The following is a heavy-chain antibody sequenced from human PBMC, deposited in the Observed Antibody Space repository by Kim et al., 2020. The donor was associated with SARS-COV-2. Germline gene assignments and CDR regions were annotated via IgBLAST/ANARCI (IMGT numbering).Heavy chain of an antibody. V-gene: IGHV3-30*07. Sequence: ADSVKRRFTISRDNSKNALYLHMNNLRAEETAVYYCARWRGGEIENGFDPWGQGAQVTVSS. J-gene: IGHJ5*02. CDR3: ARWRGGEIENGFDP. D-gene: IGHD3-3*01.